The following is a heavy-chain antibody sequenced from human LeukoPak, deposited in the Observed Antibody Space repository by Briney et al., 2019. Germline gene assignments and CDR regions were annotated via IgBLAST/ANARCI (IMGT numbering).Heavy chain of an antibody. D-gene: IGHD3-10*01. CDR3: AKGGFFTMVRGVLGGFDY. CDR1: GFTFSSYA. Sequence: GGSLRLSCAASGFTFSSYAMHWVRQAPGKGLEWVAVISYDGSNKYYADSVKGRFTISRDNSKNTLYLQMNSLRAEDTAVYYCAKGGFFTMVRGVLGGFDYWGQGTLVTVSS. J-gene: IGHJ4*02. V-gene: IGHV3-30*04. CDR2: ISYDGSNK.